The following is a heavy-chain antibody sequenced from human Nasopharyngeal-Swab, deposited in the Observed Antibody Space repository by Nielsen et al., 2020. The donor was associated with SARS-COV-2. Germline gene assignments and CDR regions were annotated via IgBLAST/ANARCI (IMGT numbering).Heavy chain of an antibody. CDR3: ARDRVYDYVWGSYRPGLDY. CDR1: GLTFSSYS. CDR2: ISSRSSTI. V-gene: IGHV3-48*02. J-gene: IGHJ4*02. D-gene: IGHD3-16*02. Sequence: GGSLRLPCAASGLTFSSYSMNWARQAPGKGLEWFSYISSRSSTIYYADSVKGRFTISRDNAKNSLYLQMNSLRDEDTAVYYCARDRVYDYVWGSYRPGLDYWGQGTLVTVSS.